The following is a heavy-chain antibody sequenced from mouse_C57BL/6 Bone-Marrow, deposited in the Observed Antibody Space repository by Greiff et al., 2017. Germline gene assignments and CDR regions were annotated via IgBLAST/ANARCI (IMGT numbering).Heavy chain of an antibody. Sequence: VQLQESGPGLVQPSQSLSITCTVSGFSLTSYGVHWVRQSPGKGLEWLGVIWSGGSTDYNAAFISSLSISKDNSKSQVFFKMNSLQADDTAIYYCARKDSNGYYFDYWGQGTTLTVSS. CDR1: GFSLTSYG. D-gene: IGHD2-5*01. CDR3: ARKDSNGYYFDY. J-gene: IGHJ2*01. CDR2: IWSGGST. V-gene: IGHV2-2*01.